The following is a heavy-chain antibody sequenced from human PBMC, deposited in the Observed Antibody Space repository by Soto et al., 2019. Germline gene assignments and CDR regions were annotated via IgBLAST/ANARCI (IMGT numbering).Heavy chain of an antibody. CDR1: GYTFTSYY. Sequence: ASVKVSCKASGYTFTSYYMHWVLQAPGQGLEWMGIINPSGGSTSYAQKFQGRVTMTRDTSTSTVYMELSSLRSEDTAVYYCARDPTTDIVVVPAAVASDAFDIWGQGTMVTVS. J-gene: IGHJ3*02. CDR3: ARDPTTDIVVVPAAVASDAFDI. D-gene: IGHD2-2*01. V-gene: IGHV1-46*03. CDR2: INPSGGST.